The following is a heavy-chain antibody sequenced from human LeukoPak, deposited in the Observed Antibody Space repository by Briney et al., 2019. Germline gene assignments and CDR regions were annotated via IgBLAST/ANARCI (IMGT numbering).Heavy chain of an antibody. CDR3: AKFALRYCSGGSCHPFDS. V-gene: IGHV3-23*01. Sequence: GGSLRLSCAASGFTFSSYGMSWVREAPGEGREWVSAIRGRGGSTYYADSVKGGFIISRENSNNTLYLQMNSLRAEATAVYYCAKFALRYCSGGSCHPFDSWGQGTLVTVSS. CDR2: IRGRGGST. J-gene: IGHJ4*02. CDR1: GFTFSSYG. D-gene: IGHD2-15*01.